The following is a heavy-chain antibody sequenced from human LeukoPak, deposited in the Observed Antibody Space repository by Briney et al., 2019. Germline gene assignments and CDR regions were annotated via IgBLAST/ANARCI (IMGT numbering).Heavy chain of an antibody. D-gene: IGHD6-19*01. CDR2: IKKDGSEK. V-gene: IGHV3-7*03. J-gene: IGHJ5*02. Sequence: GGSLRLSCAASGFTFSSYWMSWVRQAPGKGLEWVANIKKDGSEKYYVDSVKGRFTISRDNAKTSLYLQMNSLRAEDTAVYYCAKDGRSSGWYAGGGGNWFDPWGQGTLVTVSS. CDR1: GFTFSSYW. CDR3: AKDGRSSGWYAGGGGNWFDP.